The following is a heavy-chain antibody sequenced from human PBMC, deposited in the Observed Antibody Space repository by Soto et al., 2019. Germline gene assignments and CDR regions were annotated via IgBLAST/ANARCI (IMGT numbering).Heavy chain of an antibody. J-gene: IGHJ6*02. CDR2: IWYDGNTK. CDR3: AKPLVAPVAGPYYYGMDV. D-gene: IGHD6-19*01. CDR1: GFTFNSYV. V-gene: IGHV3-33*06. Sequence: QIQLVESGGGVVQPGRSLRLSCTASGFTFNSYVCNWVRQAPGKGLEWVAVIWYDGNTKYYADSVKGRFTISRDNLRSTVYLQMNSLTAEDTAVYSCAKPLVAPVAGPYYYGMDVWGQGTTVTVSS.